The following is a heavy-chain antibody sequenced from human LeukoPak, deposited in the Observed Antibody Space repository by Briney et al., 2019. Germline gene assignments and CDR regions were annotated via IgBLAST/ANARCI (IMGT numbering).Heavy chain of an antibody. V-gene: IGHV1-2*02. CDR2: INPNSGGT. D-gene: IGHD3-10*01. Sequence: ASVKVSCKASGYTFTGHYMHWVRQAPGQGLEWMGWINPNSGGTNYAHKLQGRVTMTTDTSTSTAYMELRSLRSDDTAVYYCARHRSRMVRGGDWFDPWGQGTLVTVSS. CDR3: ARHRSRMVRGGDWFDP. CDR1: GYTFTGHY. J-gene: IGHJ5*02.